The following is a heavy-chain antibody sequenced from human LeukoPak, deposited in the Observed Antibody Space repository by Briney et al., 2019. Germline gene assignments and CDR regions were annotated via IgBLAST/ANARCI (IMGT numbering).Heavy chain of an antibody. Sequence: GGSLRLSCAASGFTFSSYSMNWVRQAPGKGLEWVSSISSSSSYIYYADSVKGRFTISRDNAKNSLYLQVNSLRAEDTAVYYCARDQEAMAAAGFFDYWGQGTLVTVSS. D-gene: IGHD6-13*01. V-gene: IGHV3-21*01. CDR1: GFTFSSYS. J-gene: IGHJ4*02. CDR3: ARDQEAMAAAGFFDY. CDR2: ISSSSSYI.